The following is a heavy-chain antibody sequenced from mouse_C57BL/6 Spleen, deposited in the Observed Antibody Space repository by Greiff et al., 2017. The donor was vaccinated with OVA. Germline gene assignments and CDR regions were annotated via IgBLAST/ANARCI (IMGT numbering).Heavy chain of an antibody. CDR1: GYSITSGYY. CDR3: AREGDYDENWYFDV. V-gene: IGHV3-6*01. D-gene: IGHD2-4*01. CDR2: ISYDGSN. Sequence: EVKLQESGPGLVKPSQSLSLTCSVTGYSITSGYYWNWIRQFPGNKLEWMGYISYDGSNNYNPSLKNRISITRDTSKNQFFLKLNSVTTEDTATYYCAREGDYDENWYFDVWGTGTTVTVSS. J-gene: IGHJ1*03.